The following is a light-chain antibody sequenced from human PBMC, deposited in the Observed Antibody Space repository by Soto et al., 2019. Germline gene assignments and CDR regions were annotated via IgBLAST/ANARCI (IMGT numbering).Light chain of an antibody. CDR3: QHYNSYSEA. Sequence: DIQMTQSPSTLSGSVGDRVTITCRASQTISSWLAWYQQKPGKAPKLLIYKASTLKSGVPSRFSGSGSGTEFTLTISSLQPDDFATYYFQHYNSYSEAFGQGTQL. CDR2: KAS. V-gene: IGKV1-5*03. J-gene: IGKJ1*01. CDR1: QTISSW.